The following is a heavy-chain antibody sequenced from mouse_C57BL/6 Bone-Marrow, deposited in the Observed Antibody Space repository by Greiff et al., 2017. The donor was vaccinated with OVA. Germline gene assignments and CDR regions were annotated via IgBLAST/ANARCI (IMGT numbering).Heavy chain of an antibody. CDR2: ISSGGDDL. V-gene: IGHV5-9-1*02. D-gene: IGHD2-3*01. CDR3: TREERWLLQYYAMDY. CDR1: GFTFSSYA. J-gene: IGHJ4*01. Sequence: EVKLVESGAGLVKPGGSLKLSCAASGFTFSSYAMSWVRQTPEKRLEWVAYISSGGDDLYYADTVKGRFTISRDNARNTLYLQMSSLKSEDTAMYYCTREERWLLQYYAMDYWGQGTSVTVSS.